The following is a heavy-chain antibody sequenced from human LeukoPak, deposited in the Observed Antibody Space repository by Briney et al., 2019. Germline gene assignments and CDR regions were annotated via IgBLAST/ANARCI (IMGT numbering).Heavy chain of an antibody. CDR2: ISSSGSTI. CDR1: GFTFSSYE. J-gene: IGHJ4*02. V-gene: IGHV3-48*03. D-gene: IGHD5-18*01. Sequence: GGSLRLSCAASGFTFSSYEMNWVRQAPGKGLEWVSYISSSGSTIYYADSVKGRFTISRDNAKNSLYLQMNSLRAEDTAVYYCAHSGYSYGRYFDYWGQGTLVTVSS. CDR3: AHSGYSYGRYFDY.